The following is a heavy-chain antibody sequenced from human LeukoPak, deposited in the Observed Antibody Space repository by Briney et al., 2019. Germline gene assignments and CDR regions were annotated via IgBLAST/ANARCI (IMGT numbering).Heavy chain of an antibody. V-gene: IGHV4-59*12. CDR3: ARGGYYDSSGFTN. J-gene: IGHJ4*02. CDR1: GGSISSYY. Sequence: PSETLSLTCTVSGGSISSYYWSWIRQPPGKGLEWIGYIYYSGSTYYNPSLKSRVTISVDTSKNQFPLKLSSVTAADTAVYYCARGGYYDSSGFTNWGQGTLVTVSS. CDR2: IYYSGST. D-gene: IGHD3-22*01.